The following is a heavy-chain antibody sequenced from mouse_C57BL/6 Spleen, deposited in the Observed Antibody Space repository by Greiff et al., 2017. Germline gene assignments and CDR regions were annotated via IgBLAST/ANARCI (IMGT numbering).Heavy chain of an antibody. D-gene: IGHD2-2*01. CDR1: GYTFTSYW. Sequence: QVQLQQPGAELVRPGTSVKLSCKASGYTFTSYWMHWVKQRPGQGLEWIGVIDPSDSYTNYNQKFKGKATLTVDTSSSTAYMQLSSLTSEDSAVYYGARSGGYDGGLWYFDVWGTGTTVTVSS. CDR3: ARSGGYDGGLWYFDV. CDR2: IDPSDSYT. J-gene: IGHJ1*03. V-gene: IGHV1-59*01.